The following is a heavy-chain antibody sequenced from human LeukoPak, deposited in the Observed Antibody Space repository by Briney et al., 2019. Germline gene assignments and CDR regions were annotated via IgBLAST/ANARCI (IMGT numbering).Heavy chain of an antibody. V-gene: IGHV4-59*08. Sequence: SETLSLTCTVSGGSISSYYWSWIRQPPGKGLEWIGYTYYSGSTNYNPSLKNRVTISVDTSKNQFSLKLSSVTAADTAVYYCARHRLQLWPRPHDAFDIWGQGTMVTVSS. CDR1: GGSISSYY. J-gene: IGHJ3*02. CDR3: ARHRLQLWPRPHDAFDI. D-gene: IGHD5-18*01. CDR2: TYYSGST.